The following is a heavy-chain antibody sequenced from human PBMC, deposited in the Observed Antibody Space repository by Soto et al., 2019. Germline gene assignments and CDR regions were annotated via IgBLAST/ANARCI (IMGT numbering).Heavy chain of an antibody. CDR1: GGSFTGYH. V-gene: IGHV4-34*01. CDR3: ARGIRSPRP. D-gene: IGHD3-10*01. Sequence: QVQLKQWGAGLLKASETLSLTCAVYGGSFTGYHWSWIRQPPGKGLEWIGEVNHSGSTNYNAPPNGRATISLDTARTQFSLMLNSGPAADTAVFYCARGIRSPRPWGQGTLVTVSS. CDR2: VNHSGST. J-gene: IGHJ5*02.